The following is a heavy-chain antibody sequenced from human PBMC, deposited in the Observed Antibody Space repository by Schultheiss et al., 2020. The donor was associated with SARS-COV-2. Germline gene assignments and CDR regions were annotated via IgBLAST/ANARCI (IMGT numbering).Heavy chain of an antibody. CDR1: GGSISSYY. D-gene: IGHD4-11*01. CDR2: IYYSGST. V-gene: IGHV4-59*01. CDR3: ARRLRTTEAFDI. Sequence: SQTLSLTCTVSGGSISSYYWSWIRQPPGKGLEWIGYIYYSGSTNYNPSLKSRVIISVDMSKNQFSLKLSSVTAADTAVYYCARRLRTTEAFDIWGQGTMVTVSS. J-gene: IGHJ3*02.